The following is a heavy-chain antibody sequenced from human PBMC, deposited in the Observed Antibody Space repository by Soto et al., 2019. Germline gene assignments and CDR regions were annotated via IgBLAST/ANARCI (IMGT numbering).Heavy chain of an antibody. CDR3: ARVYYGSVLDP. V-gene: IGHV4-59*08. Sequence: SETLSLTCTVSGGSISSYYWSWIRQPPGKGLEWIGYIYYSGSTNYNPSLKGRVTISVDTSKNQFSLKLSSVTAADTAVYYCARVYYGSVLDPWGQGTLVTVSS. CDR1: GGSISSYY. J-gene: IGHJ5*02. D-gene: IGHD3-10*01. CDR2: IYYSGST.